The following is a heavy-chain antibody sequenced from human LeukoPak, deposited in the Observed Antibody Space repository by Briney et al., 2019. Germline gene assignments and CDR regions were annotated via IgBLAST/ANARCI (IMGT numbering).Heavy chain of an antibody. CDR2: ISANSYHI. V-gene: IGHV3-21*01. CDR1: GFTFSSYS. J-gene: IGHJ4*02. Sequence: PGGSLRLSCAASGFTFSSYSMNWVCQAPGKGLEWVSSISANSYHIFYADSVKGRFTISRDNAKNSLFLQMDSLRAEATAVYYCTRDLASQPDYWGQGGLVTVSS. CDR3: TRDLASQPDY. D-gene: IGHD1-1*01.